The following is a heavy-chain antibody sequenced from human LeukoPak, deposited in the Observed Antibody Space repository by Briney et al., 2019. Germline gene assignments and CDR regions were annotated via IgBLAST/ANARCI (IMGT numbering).Heavy chain of an antibody. D-gene: IGHD3-10*01. J-gene: IGHJ3*02. CDR1: GFTFSRYK. CDR3: ARAKYSYGSGSYYDAFDI. CDR2: LNSDGSGT. V-gene: IGHV3-74*01. Sequence: GGSLRLSCVASGFTFSRYKMHWVRQGPGKGLMWVSRLNSDGSGTTYADSVKGRFTISRDNAKNTLYLQMNSLRAEDTAVYYCARAKYSYGSGSYYDAFDIWGQGTMVTVST.